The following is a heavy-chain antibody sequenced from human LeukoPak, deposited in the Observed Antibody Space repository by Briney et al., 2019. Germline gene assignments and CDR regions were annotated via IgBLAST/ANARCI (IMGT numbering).Heavy chain of an antibody. J-gene: IGHJ5*02. V-gene: IGHV3-23*01. CDR2: ISGNGGST. Sequence: PGGSLRLSCAASGFTFSTYAMSWVRQAPGKGLEWVSTISGNGGSTYYADSVKGRFTISRDNSKNTLYLQMNSLRAEDTAVYYCARDETYYDILTGYYRGVWFDPWGQGTLVTVSS. CDR1: GFTFSTYA. CDR3: ARDETYYDILTGYYRGVWFDP. D-gene: IGHD3-9*01.